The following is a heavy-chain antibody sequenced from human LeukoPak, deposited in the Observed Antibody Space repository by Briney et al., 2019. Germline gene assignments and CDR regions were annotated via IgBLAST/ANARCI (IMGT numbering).Heavy chain of an antibody. J-gene: IGHJ5*02. CDR2: MIPVLNTA. CDR3: ASLHCIDACHIRDR. D-gene: IGHD2-2*01. V-gene: IGHV1-69*04. CDR1: RGTFNNDA. Sequence: AVKVSCKASRGTFNNDAISGVRQAPGQGGEWMGQMIPVLNTADYAQKFEGKITISADTSTNTAYMELSSLRSEDTAVYYCASLHCIDACHIRDRWGQGTLVTVSS.